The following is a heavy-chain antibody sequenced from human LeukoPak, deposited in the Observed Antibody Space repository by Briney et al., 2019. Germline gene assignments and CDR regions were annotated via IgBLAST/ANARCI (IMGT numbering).Heavy chain of an antibody. D-gene: IGHD5-18*01. CDR1: GDSVSINSAA. J-gene: IGHJ4*02. V-gene: IGHV6-1*01. Sequence: SQTLSLTCAISGDSVSINSAAWNWLRQSPSSGLEWLGRTFYRSKWNNDYAVSVKGRITINPDTSKNHFYLQLNSVTPEDTAVYYCARDRSFGYGSHFDYWGQGTLVTVSS. CDR3: ARDRSFGYGSHFDY. CDR2: TFYRSKWNN.